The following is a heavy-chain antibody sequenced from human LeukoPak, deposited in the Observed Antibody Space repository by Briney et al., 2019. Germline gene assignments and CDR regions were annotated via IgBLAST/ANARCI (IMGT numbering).Heavy chain of an antibody. J-gene: IGHJ4*02. V-gene: IGHV1-18*01. CDR1: GYTFTSYG. CDR3: AGGATYYYGSGSYYFYDY. D-gene: IGHD3-10*01. Sequence: ASVKVSCKASGYTFTSYGISWVRQAPGQGLEWMGWISAYNGNTNYAQKLQGRVTMTTDTSTSTAYMELRSLRSDDTAVYYCAGGATYYYGSGSYYFYDYWGQGTLVTVSS. CDR2: ISAYNGNT.